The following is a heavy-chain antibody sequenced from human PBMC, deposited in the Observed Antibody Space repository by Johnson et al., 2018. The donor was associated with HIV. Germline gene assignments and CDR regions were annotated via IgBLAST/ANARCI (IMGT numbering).Heavy chain of an antibody. CDR1: GFTFSSYA. CDR3: AKSRSSPAPYDAFDI. Sequence: QVQLVESGGGVVQPGRSLRLSCAASGFTFSSYAMHWVRQAPGKGLEWVAVISYDGSNKYYADSEKGRFTISRDNSKNTLYPQMNSLRAEDPAVYYCAKSRSSPAPYDAFDIWGQGTMVTVFS. D-gene: IGHD6-13*01. J-gene: IGHJ3*02. V-gene: IGHV3-30*04. CDR2: ISYDGSNK.